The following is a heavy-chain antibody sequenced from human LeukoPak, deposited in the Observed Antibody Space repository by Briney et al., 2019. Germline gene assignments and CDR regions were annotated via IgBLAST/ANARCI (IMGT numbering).Heavy chain of an antibody. J-gene: IGHJ3*02. CDR2: INPNSGGT. D-gene: IGHD3-22*01. V-gene: IGHV1-2*02. CDR1: GYTFTGYY. Sequence: ASVKVSCKASGYTFTGYYMHWVRQAPGQGLEWMGWINPNSGGTNYAQKFQGRVTMTRDTSISTAYMELSRLRSDDTAVYYCATRKMYYYDSSGTGGRGAFDIWGQGTMVTVSS. CDR3: ATRKMYYYDSSGTGGRGAFDI.